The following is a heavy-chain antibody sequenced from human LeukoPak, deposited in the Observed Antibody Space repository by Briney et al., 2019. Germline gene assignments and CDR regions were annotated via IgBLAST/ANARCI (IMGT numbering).Heavy chain of an antibody. D-gene: IGHD3-10*01. Sequence: SETLSLTCTVSGGSIGIGGYYWSWIRQHPGKGLEWIGYIYYNGNTYYNPSLKSRLTISGDMSENQFSLKLTSVTAADTAVYFCVRNFDSYNAFDIWGQGTMVTVSS. CDR3: VRNFDSYNAFDI. CDR1: GGSIGIGGYY. J-gene: IGHJ3*02. CDR2: IYYNGNT. V-gene: IGHV4-31*03.